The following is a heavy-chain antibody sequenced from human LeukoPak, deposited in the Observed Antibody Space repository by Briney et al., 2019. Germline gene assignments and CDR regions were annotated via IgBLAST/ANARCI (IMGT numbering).Heavy chain of an antibody. J-gene: IGHJ3*02. CDR1: GFTFSCYS. V-gene: IGHV3-48*01. Sequence: GGSLRLSCAAAGFTFSCYSMNWVRQAPGQGLEWVSYITSSSSTMFYAGSVRDRFNISRDNAKNSLYLQMNSLRAEDTGVYYCARAKCNGFDICGQGIMVTVSS. CDR2: ITSSSSTM. CDR3: ARAKCNGFDI.